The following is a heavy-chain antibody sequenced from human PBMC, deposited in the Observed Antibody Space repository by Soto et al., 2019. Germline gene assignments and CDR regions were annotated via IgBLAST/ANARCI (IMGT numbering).Heavy chain of an antibody. J-gene: IGHJ6*02. CDR1: GGSINSSSYY. Sequence: SEPLSLTCTVSGGSINSSSYYWGWIIQPPGNGLEWIGIIYYSGSTYYNPSLKSRVTISVDTSKNQFSLKLSSVTAADTAVYYCARYSSGYDILTGYRPYYYYYGMDVWGQGTTVTVSS. CDR3: ARYSSGYDILTGYRPYYYYYGMDV. CDR2: IYYSGST. V-gene: IGHV4-39*01. D-gene: IGHD3-9*01.